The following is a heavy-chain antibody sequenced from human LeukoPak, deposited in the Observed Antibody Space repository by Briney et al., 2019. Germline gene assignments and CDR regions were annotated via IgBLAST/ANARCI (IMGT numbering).Heavy chain of an antibody. CDR3: AAMTSVTTGDY. D-gene: IGHD4-11*01. CDR1: GFPFSSYG. Sequence: GGSLRLSCAASGFPFSSYGMHWVRQAPGKGPEWVAFIPYDGSDKFYADSVKGRFTISRDNSKNTLYLQMNSLRAADTAVSYCAAMTSVTTGDYWGQGTLVTVSS. CDR2: IPYDGSDK. V-gene: IGHV3-30*02. J-gene: IGHJ4*02.